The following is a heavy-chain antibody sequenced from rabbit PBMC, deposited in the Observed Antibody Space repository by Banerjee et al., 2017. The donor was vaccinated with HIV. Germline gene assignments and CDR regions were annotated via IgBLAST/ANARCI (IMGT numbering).Heavy chain of an antibody. CDR2: IYAGSSDYT. CDR1: GFSFSSGYD. D-gene: IGHD1-1*01. V-gene: IGHV1S45*01. CDR3: ARWGSGWSLNL. Sequence: QEQLEESGGGLVKPGASLTLTCTASGFSFSSGYDMCWVRQAPGKGLEWIACIYAGSSDYTYYASWAKGRFTISKTSSTTVTLQMTSLTAADTATYFCARWGSGWSLNLWGPGTLVTIS. J-gene: IGHJ4*01.